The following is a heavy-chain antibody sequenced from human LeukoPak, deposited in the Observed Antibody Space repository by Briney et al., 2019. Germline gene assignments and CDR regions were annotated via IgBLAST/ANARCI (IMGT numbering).Heavy chain of an antibody. CDR2: INHSGSTS. V-gene: IGHV4-34*01. CDR3: ASYRRYSSGWYARGFDY. Sequence: SETLSLTCAVYGESFSGYFWNWIRQPPGKGLEWIGEINHSGSTSNHNPSLKSRVTISVDTSKNQFSLKLSSVTAADTAVYYCASYRRYSSGWYARGFDYWGQGTLVTVSS. D-gene: IGHD6-19*01. J-gene: IGHJ4*02. CDR1: GESFSGYF.